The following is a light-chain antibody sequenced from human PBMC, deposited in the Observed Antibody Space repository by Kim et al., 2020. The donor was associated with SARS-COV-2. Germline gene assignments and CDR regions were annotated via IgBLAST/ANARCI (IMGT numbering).Light chain of an antibody. Sequence: PGRSFTASCSGSSSNIRSNYVYWYQLLPGTAPKLLIYSNNQRPSGVPDRFSGSKSGTTASLAISGLRSEDEADYYCAAWDDSLTWVFGGGTQLTVL. CDR2: SNN. CDR1: SSNIRSNY. J-gene: IGLJ3*02. CDR3: AAWDDSLTWV. V-gene: IGLV1-47*02.